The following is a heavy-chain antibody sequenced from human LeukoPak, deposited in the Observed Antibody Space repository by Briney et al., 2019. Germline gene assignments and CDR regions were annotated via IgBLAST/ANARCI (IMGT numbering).Heavy chain of an antibody. CDR1: GYTFTDYY. D-gene: IGHD1-1*01. J-gene: IGHJ4*02. V-gene: IGHV1-2*02. Sequence: ASVKASCKASGYTFTDYYIHWVRQAPGQGLQWMGWINPNSGGTNSAQKFQGRVTMTRDTSISTAYMELSSLRSDDTAVYNCAVLEQLTDYWGQGTLVTVSS. CDR3: AVLEQLTDY. CDR2: INPNSGGT.